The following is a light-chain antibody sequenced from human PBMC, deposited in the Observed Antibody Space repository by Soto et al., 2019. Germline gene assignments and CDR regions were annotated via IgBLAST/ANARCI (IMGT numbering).Light chain of an antibody. Sequence: DIQMTQSPSSVSASVGDRVTITCRASQGISSWLAWYQRXPGRAPKLLIYDASNLEAGVPSRFRGSGSGTDFTFTISRLQPEDIATYYCQQYENIPTFGQGTRLEIK. CDR3: QQYENIPT. V-gene: IGKV1-33*01. J-gene: IGKJ5*01. CDR2: DAS. CDR1: QGISSW.